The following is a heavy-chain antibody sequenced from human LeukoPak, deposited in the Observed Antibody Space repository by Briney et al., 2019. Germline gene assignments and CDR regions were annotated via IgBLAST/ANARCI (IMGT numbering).Heavy chain of an antibody. CDR3: AREKMTGDDAFDI. CDR2: ISSSSSTI. J-gene: IGHJ3*02. Sequence: PGGSLRLSCAASGFTFSSYSMNWVRQAPGKGLEWVSYISSSSSTIYYADSVKGRFTISKNSLYLQMNSLRAEDTAVYYCAREKMTGDDAFDIWGQGTMVTVSS. D-gene: IGHD5-24*01. CDR1: GFTFSSYS. V-gene: IGHV3-48*01.